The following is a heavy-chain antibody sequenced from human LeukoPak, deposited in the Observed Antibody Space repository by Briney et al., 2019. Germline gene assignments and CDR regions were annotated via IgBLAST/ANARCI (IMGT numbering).Heavy chain of an antibody. Sequence: GGSLRLSCAASGFTFSTYWMSWVRQAPGKGLEWVANIKQDGSEKYYVDSVKGRFTISRDNAKNSLYLQMSSLRADDTAVYYCATRVLGATFDAFDIWGQGTMVTVSS. D-gene: IGHD1-26*01. V-gene: IGHV3-7*01. CDR1: GFTFSTYW. CDR2: IKQDGSEK. J-gene: IGHJ3*02. CDR3: ATRVLGATFDAFDI.